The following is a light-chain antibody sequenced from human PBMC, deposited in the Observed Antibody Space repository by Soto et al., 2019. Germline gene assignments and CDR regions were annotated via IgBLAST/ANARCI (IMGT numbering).Light chain of an antibody. Sequence: EIVLTQSPGTLSLSPGKRATLSSRASQSVSSSYLAWYQQKPGQAPRLLIYGTSSRATAIPDRFSGSGSGTDFTLTISRLEPADFAVYYCQQYGSSSWTFGQGTKVEIK. CDR1: QSVSSSY. CDR2: GTS. CDR3: QQYGSSSWT. V-gene: IGKV3-20*01. J-gene: IGKJ1*01.